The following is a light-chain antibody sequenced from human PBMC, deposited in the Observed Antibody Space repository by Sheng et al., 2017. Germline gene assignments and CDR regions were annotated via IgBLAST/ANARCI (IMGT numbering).Light chain of an antibody. V-gene: IGKV3-20*01. CDR2: GAS. CDR1: QSVSSSY. CDR3: QQYGSSPYT. Sequence: EIVLTQSPGTLSLSPGERATLSCRASQSVSSSYLAWYQQKPGQAPRLLIYGASTRATGFPDRFSGSGSGTDFTLSINRLEPEDFAVYYCQQYGSSPYTFGQGTKLEI. J-gene: IGKJ2*01.